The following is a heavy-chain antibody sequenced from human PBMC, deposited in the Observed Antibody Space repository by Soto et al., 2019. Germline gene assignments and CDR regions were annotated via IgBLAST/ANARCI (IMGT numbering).Heavy chain of an antibody. J-gene: IGHJ5*02. D-gene: IGHD2-15*01. CDR3: ARDATVVAATPKHWFDP. Sequence: SETLSLTCAVYGGSFSGYYWSWIRQPPGKGLEWIGEINHSGSTNYNPSLKSRVTISVDTSKNQFSLKLSSVTAADTAVYYCARDATVVAATPKHWFDPWGQGTLVTVSS. V-gene: IGHV4-34*01. CDR2: INHSGST. CDR1: GGSFSGYY.